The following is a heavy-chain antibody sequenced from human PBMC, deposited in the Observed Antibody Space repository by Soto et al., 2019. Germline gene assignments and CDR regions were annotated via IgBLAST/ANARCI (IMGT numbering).Heavy chain of an antibody. CDR1: GFIFSDAW. J-gene: IGHJ4*01. CDR2: IRAHNAGGTT. D-gene: IGHD1-1*01. V-gene: IGHV3-15*01. Sequence: GGSLRLSCAASGFIFSDAWMSWVRQAPGKGLEWVGRIRAHNAGGTTDYTAPVKGRFTVSRDDSKKTVDLQMISLKPEDTALYYCTADDAIELWPPEDHLVQETLLTVSS. CDR3: TADDAIELWPPEDH.